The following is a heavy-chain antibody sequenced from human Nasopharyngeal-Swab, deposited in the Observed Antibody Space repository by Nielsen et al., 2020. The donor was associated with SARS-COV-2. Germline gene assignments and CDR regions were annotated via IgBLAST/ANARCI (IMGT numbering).Heavy chain of an antibody. D-gene: IGHD2-15*01. J-gene: IGHJ6*02. CDR1: GFPFSSYA. V-gene: IGHV3-23*01. CDR2: ISGSGGST. Sequence: GGSLRLSCAASGFPFSSYAMSWVRQAPGKGLEWVSAISGSGGSTYYADSVKGRFTISRDNSKNTLYLQMNSLRAEDTAVYYCASPYPYCSGGSCYTGRYYYGMDVWGQGTTVTVSS. CDR3: ASPYPYCSGGSCYTGRYYYGMDV.